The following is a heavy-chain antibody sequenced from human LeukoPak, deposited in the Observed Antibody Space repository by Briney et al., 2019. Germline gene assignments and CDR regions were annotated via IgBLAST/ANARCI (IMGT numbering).Heavy chain of an antibody. CDR3: ARDRDIVVVVATYHAFDI. CDR2: ISYDGSNK. J-gene: IGHJ3*02. V-gene: IGHV3-30*04. D-gene: IGHD2-15*01. Sequence: GRSLRLSCAASGFTFSSYAMHWVRQAPGKGLEWVAVISYDGSNKYYADSVKGRFTTSRDNSKNTLYLQMNSLRAEDTAVYYCARDRDIVVVVATYHAFDIWGQGTMVTVSS. CDR1: GFTFSSYA.